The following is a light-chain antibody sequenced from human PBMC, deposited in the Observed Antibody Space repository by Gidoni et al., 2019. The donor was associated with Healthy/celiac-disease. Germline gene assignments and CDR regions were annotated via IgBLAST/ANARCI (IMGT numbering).Light chain of an antibody. CDR2: DAA. J-gene: IGKJ3*01. CDR1: QSISSY. Sequence: DIKLTQSPSSLSASVGDRVTITCRASQSISSYLNWYQQQPAKKPKQLIYDAATFQRGGPSRFCSSRAGAEDSLTISSLQHEDDATNYYRQSYNSTLTFGPGTKVDIK. V-gene: IGKV1-39*01. CDR3: RQSYNSTLT.